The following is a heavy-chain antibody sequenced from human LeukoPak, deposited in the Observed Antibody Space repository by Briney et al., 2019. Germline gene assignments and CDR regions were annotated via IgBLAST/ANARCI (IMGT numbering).Heavy chain of an antibody. J-gene: IGHJ4*02. V-gene: IGHV3-7*03. CDR3: ARVGSYYDDSGYYFSFDY. CDR2: IKQHGSEK. D-gene: IGHD3-22*01. CDR1: GFSFSRNW. Sequence: GGSLRLSCEASGFSFSRNWMSWVRQVPGKGLEWVANIKQHGSEKYYVDSVKGRFTISRDNAKNSLYLQMNSLRAEDTAMYYCARVGSYYDDSGYYFSFDYWGQGTLVTVAS.